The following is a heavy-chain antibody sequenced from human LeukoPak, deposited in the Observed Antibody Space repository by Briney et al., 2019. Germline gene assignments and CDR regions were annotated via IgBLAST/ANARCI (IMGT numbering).Heavy chain of an antibody. Sequence: GGSLRLSCAASGFTFSSYWMSWVRQAPGKGPEWVANIKQDGSEKYYVDSVKGRFTISRDNAKNSLYLQMNSLRAEDTAVYYCAPYYYDSRAFGYWGQGTLVTVSS. CDR3: APYYYDSRAFGY. CDR2: IKQDGSEK. J-gene: IGHJ4*02. D-gene: IGHD3-22*01. V-gene: IGHV3-7*01. CDR1: GFTFSSYW.